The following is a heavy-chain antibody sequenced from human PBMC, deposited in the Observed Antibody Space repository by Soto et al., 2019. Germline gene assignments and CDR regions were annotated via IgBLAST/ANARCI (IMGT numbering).Heavy chain of an antibody. Sequence: GASVKVSCKASGYSFTSLDINWVRQTTGQGLEWMGWMQPSSGRTGYAQKFQGRVTMTRDTSINTAYMELSSLTSDDTAFYYCARVVTAGVDYWGQGNLVTVSS. J-gene: IGHJ4*02. CDR1: GYSFTSLD. D-gene: IGHD1-26*01. CDR2: MQPSSGRT. CDR3: ARVVTAGVDY. V-gene: IGHV1-8*01.